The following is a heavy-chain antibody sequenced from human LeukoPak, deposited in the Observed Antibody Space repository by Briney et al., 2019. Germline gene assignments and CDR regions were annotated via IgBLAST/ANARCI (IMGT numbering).Heavy chain of an antibody. J-gene: IGHJ4*02. Sequence: GGSLRLSCAASGFTFSSHWMSWVRQAPGKGLEWVSGISGFGGSTYYAPSVKGRLTISRDNFGNMLYLHLDSLRVEDTAIYYCARRSGSSWSSFDYWGQGALVTVSS. V-gene: IGHV3-23*01. CDR2: ISGFGGST. CDR3: ARRSGSSWSSFDY. CDR1: GFTFSSHW. D-gene: IGHD6-13*01.